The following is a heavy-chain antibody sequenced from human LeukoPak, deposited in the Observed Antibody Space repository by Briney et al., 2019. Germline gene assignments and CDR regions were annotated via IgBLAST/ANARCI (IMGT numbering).Heavy chain of an antibody. CDR1: GFTFSSYD. Sequence: PGGSLRLSCAASGFTFSSYDMHWVRQAPGKGLEWVAFIRYDGSNKYYADSVKGRFTISRDNSENTLYLQMNSLRPEDTAVYYCAKRFDSSGYGIDYWGQGTLVTVSS. CDR3: AKRFDSSGYGIDY. D-gene: IGHD3-22*01. CDR2: IRYDGSNK. V-gene: IGHV3-30*02. J-gene: IGHJ4*02.